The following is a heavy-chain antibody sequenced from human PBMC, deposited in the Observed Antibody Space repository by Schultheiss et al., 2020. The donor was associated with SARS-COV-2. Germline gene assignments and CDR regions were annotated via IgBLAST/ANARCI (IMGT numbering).Heavy chain of an antibody. CDR2: IKEDESAR. V-gene: IGHV3-7*03. Sequence: GGSLRLSCAASGFTFSNAWMSWVRQAPGKGLEWVASIKEDESARNYVGSVKGRFVISRDNAESSLYLHMNTLRVEDTAVYFCARSGPGRAFDIWGQGTLVTVSS. CDR3: ARSGPGRAFDI. CDR1: GFTFSNAW. D-gene: IGHD2-15*01. J-gene: IGHJ3*02.